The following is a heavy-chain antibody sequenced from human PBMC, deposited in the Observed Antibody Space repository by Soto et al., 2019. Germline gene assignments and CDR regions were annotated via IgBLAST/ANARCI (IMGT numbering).Heavy chain of an antibody. J-gene: IGHJ4*02. Sequence: EEQLLESGGDSVQPGGSLRLACVASGFTFSNYAMSWVRQAPGKGLDWVSSISIRGDRTYDADSVKGRFTVSRDNSKNTLYLQMYNLRAEDTAIYYWAKDPNGQSLVITPLHSWGQGTRVTVSS. V-gene: IGHV3-23*01. D-gene: IGHD3-22*01. CDR2: ISIRGDRT. CDR1: GFTFSNYA. CDR3: AKDPNGQSLVITPLHS.